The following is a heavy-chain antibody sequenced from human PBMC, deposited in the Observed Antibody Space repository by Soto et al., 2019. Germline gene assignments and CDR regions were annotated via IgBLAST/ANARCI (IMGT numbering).Heavy chain of an antibody. D-gene: IGHD2-2*01. V-gene: IGHV4-59*01. CDR3: ARRSRYAVGVYGMDV. J-gene: IGHJ6*02. Sequence: SETLSLTCTVSGGSISSYYWSWIRQPPGKGLEWNGYIYYSGSTNYNPSLKSRVTISVDTSKNQFSLKLSSVTAADTAMYYCARRSRYAVGVYGMDVWGQGTTVTVSS. CDR2: IYYSGST. CDR1: GGSISSYY.